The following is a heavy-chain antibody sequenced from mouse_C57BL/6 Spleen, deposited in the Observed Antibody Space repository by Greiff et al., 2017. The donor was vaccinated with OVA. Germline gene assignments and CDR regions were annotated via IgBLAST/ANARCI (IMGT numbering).Heavy chain of an antibody. CDR3: ASPLLSGYAMDY. CDR2: IDPEDGET. Sequence: EVKLVESGAELVKPGASVKLSCTASGFNIKDYYMHWVKQRTEQGLEWIGRIDPEDGETKYAPKFQGKATITADTSSNTAYLQLSSLTSEDTAVYYCASPLLSGYAMDYWGQGTSVTVSS. D-gene: IGHD2-10*01. V-gene: IGHV14-2*01. J-gene: IGHJ4*01. CDR1: GFNIKDYY.